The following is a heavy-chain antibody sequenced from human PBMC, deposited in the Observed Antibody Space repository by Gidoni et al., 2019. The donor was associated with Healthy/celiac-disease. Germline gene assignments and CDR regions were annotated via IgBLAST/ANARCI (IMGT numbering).Heavy chain of an antibody. D-gene: IGHD6-19*01. J-gene: IGHJ6*02. CDR1: GFTFSSYA. CDR3: AKDLLAGTAEEYYYYYYGMDV. Sequence: EVQLLESGGGLVQPGGSLRLSCAASGFTFSSYAMCWVRQAPGKGLGWCSAISGSGGSTYYADSVKGRFTISRDNSKNTLYLQMNSLRAEDTAVYYCAKDLLAGTAEEYYYYYYGMDVWGQGTTVTVSS. V-gene: IGHV3-23*01. CDR2: ISGSGGST.